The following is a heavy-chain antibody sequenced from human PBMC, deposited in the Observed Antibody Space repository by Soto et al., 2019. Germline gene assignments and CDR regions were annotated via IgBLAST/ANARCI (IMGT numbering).Heavy chain of an antibody. CDR2: IYYSGST. J-gene: IGHJ4*02. CDR3: ARTWRLGCSGGSCYSGGYFDY. CDR1: GGSISSGGYY. V-gene: IGHV4-31*03. D-gene: IGHD2-15*01. Sequence: QVQLQESGPGLVKPSQTLSLTCTVSGGSISSGGYYWSWIRQHPGKGLEWIGYIYYSGSTYYNPSLKSRVTISVDTSKNQFSLKLSSVTAADTAVYYCARTWRLGCSGGSCYSGGYFDYWGQGTLVTVSS.